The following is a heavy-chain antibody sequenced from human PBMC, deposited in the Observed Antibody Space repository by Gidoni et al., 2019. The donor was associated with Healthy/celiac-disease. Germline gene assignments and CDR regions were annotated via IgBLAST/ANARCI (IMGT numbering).Heavy chain of an antibody. Sequence: QVQLQESGPGLVKPSQTLSLTCTVSGGSISSGSYYWSWIRQPAGKGLEWIGRIYTSGSTNYNPSLKSRVTISVDTSKNQFSLKLSSVTAADTAVYYCAREVRRYGGNSLKFDYWGQGTLVTVSS. J-gene: IGHJ4*02. CDR2: IYTSGST. D-gene: IGHD2-21*02. CDR1: GGSISSGSYY. V-gene: IGHV4-61*02. CDR3: AREVRRYGGNSLKFDY.